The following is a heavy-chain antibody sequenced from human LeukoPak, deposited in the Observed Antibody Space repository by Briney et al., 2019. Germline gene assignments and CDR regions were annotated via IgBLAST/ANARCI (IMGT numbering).Heavy chain of an antibody. V-gene: IGHV3-30*04. J-gene: IGHJ3*02. CDR2: ISYDGSDK. Sequence: GGSLRLSCAASGFTFSSYAMYWVRQAPGKGLEWVAVISYDGSDKFYADSVKGRFTISRDSSKNTLYLQMNSLRPEDTAVYYCARDHGSGYYVAFDIWGQGTMVTVSS. D-gene: IGHD3-22*01. CDR3: ARDHGSGYYVAFDI. CDR1: GFTFSSYA.